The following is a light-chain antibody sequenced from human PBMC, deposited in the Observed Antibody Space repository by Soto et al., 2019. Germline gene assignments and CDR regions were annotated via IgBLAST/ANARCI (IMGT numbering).Light chain of an antibody. V-gene: IGKV1-33*01. Sequence: DIQMTQSPSSLSASVGDRVTITCQASQDISNYLNWYQQKPGKAPKLLIYDASNLETGVPSRFSGSGSGTDFTFTISSLQPVDIATYYCQQYDNLLLIFGGGTKVEIK. J-gene: IGKJ4*01. CDR3: QQYDNLLLI. CDR1: QDISNY. CDR2: DAS.